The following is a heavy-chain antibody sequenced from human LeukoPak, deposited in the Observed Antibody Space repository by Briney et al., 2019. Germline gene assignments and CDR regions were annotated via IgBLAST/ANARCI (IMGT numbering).Heavy chain of an antibody. CDR2: IYYSGST. J-gene: IGHJ5*02. CDR1: GGSISSSSYY. D-gene: IGHD3-10*01. V-gene: IGHV4-39*07. CDR3: ARRWLLWFGEFHPWARWFDP. Sequence: PSETLSLTCTVSGGSISSSSYYWGWIRQPPGKGLEWIGSIYYSGSTYYNPSLKSRVTISVDTSKNQFSLKLSSVTAADTAVYYCARRWLLWFGEFHPWARWFDPWGQGTLVTVSS.